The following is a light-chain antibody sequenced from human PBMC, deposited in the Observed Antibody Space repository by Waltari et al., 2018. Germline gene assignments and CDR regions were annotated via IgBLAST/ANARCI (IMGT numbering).Light chain of an antibody. V-gene: IGLV3-1*01. J-gene: IGLJ2*01. Sequence: SYELTQAHSVSVSPGQTATITCSGDKLENKLTSWYQQKPGQSPVLVLYQATMRPSGISERFSGSNSGDTATLTITGTQTTDEADYYCQAWDIKNVIFGGGTKLTVL. CDR2: QAT. CDR1: KLENKL. CDR3: QAWDIKNVI.